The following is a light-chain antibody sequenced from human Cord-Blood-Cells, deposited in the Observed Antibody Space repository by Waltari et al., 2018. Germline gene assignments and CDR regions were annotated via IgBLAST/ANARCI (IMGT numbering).Light chain of an antibody. CDR2: DVS. CDR3: SSYTSSSTFEV. CDR1: SSDVGGYNY. V-gene: IGLV2-14*01. J-gene: IGLJ3*02. Sequence: QSALTQPASVSGSPGQSIILSCTGTSSDVGGYNYVSWYHQHPGKAPKLMIYDVSKRPSGVSNRFSGSKSGNTASLTISGLQAEDEADYYCSSYTSSSTFEVFGGGTKLTVL.